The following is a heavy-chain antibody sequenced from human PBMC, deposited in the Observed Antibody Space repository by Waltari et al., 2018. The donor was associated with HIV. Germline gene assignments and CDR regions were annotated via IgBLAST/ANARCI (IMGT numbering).Heavy chain of an antibody. CDR2: ISYDGSNK. V-gene: IGHV3-30-3*01. D-gene: IGHD3-22*01. Sequence: QVQLVESGGGVVQPGRCLRLSCAASGLTLSSCAMHWVRQAPGKGLEWVAVISYDGSNKYYADSVKGRFTISRDNSKNTLYLQMNSLRAEDTAVYYCARDPYYYDSSGYLCYFDYWGQGTLVTVSS. J-gene: IGHJ4*02. CDR1: GLTLSSCA. CDR3: ARDPYYYDSSGYLCYFDY.